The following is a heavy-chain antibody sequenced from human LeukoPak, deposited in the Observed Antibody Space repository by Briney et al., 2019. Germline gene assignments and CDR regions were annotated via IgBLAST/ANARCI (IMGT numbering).Heavy chain of an antibody. J-gene: IGHJ6*02. V-gene: IGHV4-34*01. CDR2: INHSGST. Sequence: PSETLSLTCAGYGGSFSGYYWSWIRQPPGKGLEWSGEINHSGSTNYNPSLKSRVTISVDTSKNQFSLKLSSVTAADTAVYYCARYYYGSGTDYYYYYGMDVWGQGTTVTVSS. CDR3: ARYYYGSGTDYYYYYGMDV. D-gene: IGHD3-10*01. CDR1: GGSFSGYY.